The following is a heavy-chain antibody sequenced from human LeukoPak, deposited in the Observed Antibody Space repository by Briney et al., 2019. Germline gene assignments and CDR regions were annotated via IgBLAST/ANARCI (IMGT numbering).Heavy chain of an antibody. CDR1: GGSISSYY. V-gene: IGHV4-59*08. CDR2: IYYSGST. D-gene: IGHD6-19*01. CDR3: ARQATVAARPDRFDY. J-gene: IGHJ4*02. Sequence: SETLSLTCTVSGGSISSYYWSWIRQPPGKGLEWIGYIYYSGSTNYNPSLKSRVTISVDTSKNQFSLKLSSVTAADTAVYYCARQATVAARPDRFDYWGQGTLVTVSS.